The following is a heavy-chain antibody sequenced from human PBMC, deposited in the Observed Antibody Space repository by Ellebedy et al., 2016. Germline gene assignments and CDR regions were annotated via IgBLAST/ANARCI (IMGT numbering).Heavy chain of an antibody. CDR3: ARGPRYCSGGSCYSFDY. Sequence: SETLSLTCTVSGGSISSYYWSWIRQPPGKGLEWIGYIYYSGSTNYNPSLKSRVTISVDTSKNQFSLKLSSLTAADTAVYYCARGPRYCSGGSCYSFDYWGQGTLVTVSS. CDR2: IYYSGST. CDR1: GGSISSYY. J-gene: IGHJ4*02. V-gene: IGHV4-59*01. D-gene: IGHD2-15*01.